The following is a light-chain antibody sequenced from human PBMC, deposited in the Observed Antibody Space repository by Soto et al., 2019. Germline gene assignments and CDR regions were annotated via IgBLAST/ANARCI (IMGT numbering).Light chain of an antibody. V-gene: IGKV1-5*03. CDR3: PQYNSYSGFT. J-gene: IGKJ3*01. Sequence: DIQMTQSPSTLSASVGDRVTITCRASQSISNWLAWYQQKPGKAPELLIYKASSLERGVPARFSCSGSGTEFTITISILQPDDFDTYYCPQYNSYSGFTFGPGTKVDIK. CDR1: QSISNW. CDR2: KAS.